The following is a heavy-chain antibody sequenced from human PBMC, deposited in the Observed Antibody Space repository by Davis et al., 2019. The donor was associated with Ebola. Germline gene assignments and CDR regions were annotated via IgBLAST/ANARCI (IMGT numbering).Heavy chain of an antibody. CDR1: GGSISSGGYY. D-gene: IGHD3-16*01. CDR3: ARENSWGPKNAFDI. V-gene: IGHV4-31*03. CDR2: IYYSGRT. Sequence: PSETLSLTCTVSGGSISSGGYYWSWIRQHPGKGLEWIGYIYYSGRTYYNPSLKSRVTISVDTSKNQFSLKLSSVTAADTAVYYCARENSWGPKNAFDIWGQGTMVTVSS. J-gene: IGHJ3*02.